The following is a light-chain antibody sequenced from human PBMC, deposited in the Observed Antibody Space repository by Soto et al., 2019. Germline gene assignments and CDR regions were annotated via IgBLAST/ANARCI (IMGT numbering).Light chain of an antibody. J-gene: IGKJ2*01. V-gene: IGKV1-39*01. Sequence: IQLTQSPSSLSASVGDRVTVTCRASQSINIYLNWYQQKPGKAPTLLIYGASTLQSGVPSRFSGGGSRTDFTLTISSLQTADFAIDYCQQSYRSPYTFGQGTKLEI. CDR2: GAS. CDR1: QSINIY. CDR3: QQSYRSPYT.